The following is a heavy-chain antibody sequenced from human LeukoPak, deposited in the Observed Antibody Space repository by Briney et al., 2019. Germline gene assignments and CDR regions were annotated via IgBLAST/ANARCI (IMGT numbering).Heavy chain of an antibody. V-gene: IGHV3-30*03. Sequence: GGSLRLSCAASGFTFSSYGMHWVRQAPGKGLEWVAVISYDGSNKYYADSVKGRFTISRDNSKNTLYLQMNSLRAEDTAVYYCGSGWHGNFDYCGQGTLVTVSS. D-gene: IGHD6-19*01. CDR1: GFTFSSYG. J-gene: IGHJ4*02. CDR2: ISYDGSNK. CDR3: GSGWHGNFDY.